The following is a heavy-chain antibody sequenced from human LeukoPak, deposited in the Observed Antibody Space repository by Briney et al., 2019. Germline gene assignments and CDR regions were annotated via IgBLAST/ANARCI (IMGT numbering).Heavy chain of an antibody. D-gene: IGHD6-13*01. J-gene: IGHJ4*02. CDR3: ARGPPAGY. CDR1: GGSISSYY. CDR2: INHSGST. Sequence: SETLSLTCTVSGGSISSYYWSWIRQPPGKGLEWIGGINHSGSTNYNPSLKSRVTISVDTSKNQFSLKLSSVTAADTAVYYCARGPPAGYWGQGTLVTVSS. V-gene: IGHV4-34*01.